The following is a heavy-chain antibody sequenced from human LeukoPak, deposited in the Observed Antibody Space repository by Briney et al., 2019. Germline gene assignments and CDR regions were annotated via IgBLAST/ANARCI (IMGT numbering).Heavy chain of an antibody. V-gene: IGHV3-33*08. J-gene: IGHJ4*02. CDR2: IWSDGTGK. CDR3: ARDAERGFDYSNSLRY. CDR1: GFTYSHYG. Sequence: GRSLRLSCAASGFTYSHYGMHWVRQAPGKGLEGVAVIWSDGTGKYYSDAVKGRFSISRDNSRNTLYLQMDSLRGEDTAVYYCARDAERGFDYSNSLRYWGQGILVAVSS. D-gene: IGHD4-11*01.